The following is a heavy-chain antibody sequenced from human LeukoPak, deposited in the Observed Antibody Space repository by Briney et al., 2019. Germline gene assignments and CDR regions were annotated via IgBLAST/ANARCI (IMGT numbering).Heavy chain of an antibody. Sequence: PGGSLRLSCAASGFTFSSYSMNWVRQAPGKGLEWVSYLSSSSRTIYYADSVKGRFTISRDNAENSLYLQMNSLRADDSAMYYCARVHYGIDYWGQGTLVTVSS. CDR1: GFTFSSYS. CDR3: ARVHYGIDY. CDR2: LSSSSRTI. D-gene: IGHD4-17*01. J-gene: IGHJ4*02. V-gene: IGHV3-48*04.